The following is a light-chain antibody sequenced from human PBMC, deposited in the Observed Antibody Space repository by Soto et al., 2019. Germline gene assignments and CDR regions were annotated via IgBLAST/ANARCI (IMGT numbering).Light chain of an antibody. CDR3: QSYDSSLSGYV. V-gene: IGLV1-40*01. J-gene: IGLJ1*01. CDR1: NSNIGAGYD. CDR2: GNS. Sequence: QSVLTQPPSVSGAPGQRVTISCTGSNSNIGAGYDVHWYQQLPGTAPKLLIYGNSNRPSGVPDRFSGSKSGTSASLAIIGLQAEDEADYYCQSYDSSLSGYVFGIGTKLTVL.